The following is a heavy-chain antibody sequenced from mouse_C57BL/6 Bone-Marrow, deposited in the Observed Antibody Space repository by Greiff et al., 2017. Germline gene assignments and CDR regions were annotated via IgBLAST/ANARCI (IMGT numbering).Heavy chain of an antibody. CDR3: ARWGYGLYWYFDV. D-gene: IGHD1-1*02. CDR2: ISYSGST. J-gene: IGHJ1*03. CDR1: GYSITSDY. Sequence: VQLQQSGPGLAKPSQTLSLTCSVTGYSITSDYWNWIRKFPGNKLEYIGNISYSGSTYYNPSIKSRISITRDTSKNQYYLQLNSVTTEDTATYYCARWGYGLYWYFDVWGTGTTVTVSS. V-gene: IGHV3-8*01.